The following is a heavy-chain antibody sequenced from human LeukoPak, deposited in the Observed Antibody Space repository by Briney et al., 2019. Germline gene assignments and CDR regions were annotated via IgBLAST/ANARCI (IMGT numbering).Heavy chain of an antibody. CDR1: GFTFSSYG. D-gene: IGHD3-22*01. CDR2: IRYDGSNK. J-gene: IGHJ4*02. Sequence: GGSLRLSCAASGFTFSSYGIHWVRQAPGKGLEWVAFIRYDGSNKYYAGSVKGRFTISRDNSKNTLYLQMNSLRAEDTAVYYCAKARSYYDSSGYDYWGQGTLVTVSS. V-gene: IGHV3-30*02. CDR3: AKARSYYDSSGYDY.